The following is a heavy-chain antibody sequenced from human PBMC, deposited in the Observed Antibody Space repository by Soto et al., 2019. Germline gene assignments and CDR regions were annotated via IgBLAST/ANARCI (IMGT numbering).Heavy chain of an antibody. Sequence: QVQLVQSGDEVKKPGSSVKVSCKASGDTFTNHVFNWVRQAPGQGLEWMGGIIYLFGTPNYSRRFQGRVTITEDESTATSYMELSSLRSDDTAVYYCAGDLGSGYDRGDYWGQGTLVTVSS. CDR2: IIYLFGTP. D-gene: IGHD5-12*01. J-gene: IGHJ4*02. CDR1: GDTFTNHV. CDR3: AGDLGSGYDRGDY. V-gene: IGHV1-69*12.